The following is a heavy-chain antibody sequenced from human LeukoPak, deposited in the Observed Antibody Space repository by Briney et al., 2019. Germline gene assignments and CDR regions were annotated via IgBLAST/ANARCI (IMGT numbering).Heavy chain of an antibody. D-gene: IGHD3-16*01. CDR3: AKPIWGSLVYYGMDV. CDR1: GFTLSSHA. J-gene: IGHJ6*04. V-gene: IGHV3-23*01. CDR2: FSGRGDST. Sequence: GGSLRLSCAASGFTLSSHAMSWVRQAPGKGLEWVSDFSGRGDSTYYAESVKGRFTISRDNSKNTLYLQMKSLRAEDTAGYYCAKPIWGSLVYYGMDVWGKGTTVTVSS.